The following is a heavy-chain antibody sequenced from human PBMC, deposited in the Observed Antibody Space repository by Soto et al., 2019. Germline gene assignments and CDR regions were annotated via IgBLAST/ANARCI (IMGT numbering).Heavy chain of an antibody. CDR2: INTEGDST. D-gene: IGHD2-2*01. CDR1: GFTFTGHW. J-gene: IGHJ3*02. V-gene: IGHV3-74*01. CDR3: AREAGYCSTTSCYRRAFDT. Sequence: EVRLVESGGDLVQPGGSLRLSCAASGFTFTGHWMHWVRQVPGKGLVWVARINTEGDSTNYADSVKGRFTISRDSATNTVYLQMNGLGVDDTSVYFCAREAGYCSTTSCYRRAFDTWGQGTMVTVSS.